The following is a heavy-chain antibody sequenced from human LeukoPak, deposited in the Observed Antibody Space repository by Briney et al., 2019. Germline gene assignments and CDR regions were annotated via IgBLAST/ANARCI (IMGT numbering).Heavy chain of an antibody. J-gene: IGHJ4*02. D-gene: IGHD6-19*01. CDR2: INHSGST. V-gene: IGHV4-34*01. Sequence: SETLSLTCAVYGGSFSGYYWSWIRQPPGKGLEWIGEINHSGSTNYNPSLKSRVTISVDTSKNQFSLKLSSVTAADTAVHYCARVSIAVAGTVVIDYWGQGTLVTVSS. CDR3: ARVSIAVAGTVVIDY. CDR1: GGSFSGYY.